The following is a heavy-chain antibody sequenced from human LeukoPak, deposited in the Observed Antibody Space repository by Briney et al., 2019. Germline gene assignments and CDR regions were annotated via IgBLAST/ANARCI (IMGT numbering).Heavy chain of an antibody. J-gene: IGHJ4*02. CDR3: ARVFRDYYFDY. D-gene: IGHD3-9*01. CDR1: GFSFSNYN. CDR2: ITMSSSFI. V-gene: IGHV3-21*01. Sequence: PGGSLRLSCAASGFSFSNYNMTWVRQAPGKGLEWVSSITMSSSFIYYADSVKGRFTISRDNAKNSVFLQMNSLRAEDTAVYYCARVFRDYYFDYWGQGALVTVSS.